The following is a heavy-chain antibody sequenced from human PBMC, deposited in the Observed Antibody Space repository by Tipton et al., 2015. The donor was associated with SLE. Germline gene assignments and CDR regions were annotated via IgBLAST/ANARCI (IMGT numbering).Heavy chain of an antibody. V-gene: IGHV4-59*08. Sequence: TLSLTCSVSGVSISPFYWNWIRQSPGKTLEWIGYISDSGSAKYNPSLKSRVTMLVDTSKNQFSLRLNSVTAADTAVYYCARQRSIGGKDYGMDVWGQGTTVAVSS. CDR1: GVSISPFY. J-gene: IGHJ6*02. CDR2: ISDSGSA. CDR3: ARQRSIGGKDYGMDV. D-gene: IGHD3-16*01.